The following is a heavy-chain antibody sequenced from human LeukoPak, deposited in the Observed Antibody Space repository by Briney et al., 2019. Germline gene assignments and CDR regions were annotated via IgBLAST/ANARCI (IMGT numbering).Heavy chain of an antibody. Sequence: AGGSLRLSCAASGFTFSSYAMRWVRQAAGKGLEWVSAISGSGGSTYYADSVKGRFTISRDNSKNTLYLQMNSLRAEDTAVYYCAKSTAIAVAGDDYWGQGTLVTVSS. J-gene: IGHJ4*02. CDR1: GFTFSSYA. CDR3: AKSTAIAVAGDDY. V-gene: IGHV3-23*01. CDR2: ISGSGGST. D-gene: IGHD6-19*01.